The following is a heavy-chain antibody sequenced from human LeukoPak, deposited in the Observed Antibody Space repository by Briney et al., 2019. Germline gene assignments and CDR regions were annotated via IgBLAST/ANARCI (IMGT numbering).Heavy chain of an antibody. V-gene: IGHV1-2*02. J-gene: IGHJ3*02. CDR2: INPNSGGT. D-gene: IGHD3-9*01. Sequence: GASVKVSCKASGYTFTGYYMHWVRQAPGQGLEWMGWINPNSGGTNYAQKFQGRVTMTRDTSISTAYMELSRLRSDDTAVYYCARDRYILTAGGAFDIWGQGTMVTVSS. CDR3: ARDRYILTAGGAFDI. CDR1: GYTFTGYY.